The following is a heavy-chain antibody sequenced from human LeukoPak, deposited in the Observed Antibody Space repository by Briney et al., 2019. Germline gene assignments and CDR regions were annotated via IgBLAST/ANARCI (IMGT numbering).Heavy chain of an antibody. D-gene: IGHD3-16*01. CDR3: AIRLGGDWFDP. Sequence: PSETLPLTCTVSGGSISSYYWSWIRQPPGKGLEWVGYISYSGSSKYNPSLTSRVTISVDMSKSQFSLELSSVTAADTAVYYCAIRLGGDWFDPWGQGTLVTVSS. CDR2: ISYSGSS. J-gene: IGHJ5*02. CDR1: GGSISSYY. V-gene: IGHV4-59*01.